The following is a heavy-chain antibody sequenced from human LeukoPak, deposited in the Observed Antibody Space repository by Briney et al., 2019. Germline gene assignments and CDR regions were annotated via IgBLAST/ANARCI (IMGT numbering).Heavy chain of an antibody. CDR2: ISSSSSTI. J-gene: IGHJ4*02. CDR3: ARETPLHPFDY. D-gene: IGHD2-15*01. V-gene: IGHV3-48*01. CDR1: GFTFSSYS. Sequence: PGGSLRLSCAASGFTFSSYSMNWVRQAPGKELEWVSYISSSSSTIYYADSVKGRFTISRDNAKNSLYLQMNSLRAEDTAVYYCARETPLHPFDYWGQGTLVTVSS.